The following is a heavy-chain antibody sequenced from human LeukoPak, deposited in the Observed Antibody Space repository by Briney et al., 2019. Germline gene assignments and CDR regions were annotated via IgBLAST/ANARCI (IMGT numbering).Heavy chain of an antibody. CDR1: GNTFPGKY. CDR3: AGGSGYYFFDY. D-gene: IGHD6-25*01. V-gene: IGHV1-2*02. CDR2: INPSSGGT. Sequence: GASVKVSCRASGNTFPGKYLHWVRQAPGQGLEWMGWINPSSGGTNFAQKFQGRVAMTRDTSISTAHIQLSRLTSDGTAVYYCAGGSGYYFFDYWGQGTLVTVSS. J-gene: IGHJ4*02.